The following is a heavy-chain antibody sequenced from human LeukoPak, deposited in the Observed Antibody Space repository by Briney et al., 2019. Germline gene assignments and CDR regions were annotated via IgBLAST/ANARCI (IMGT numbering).Heavy chain of an antibody. CDR2: IIPIFGTA. J-gene: IGHJ4*02. V-gene: IGHV1-69*13. CDR3: ARVRDPRLYYFDY. D-gene: IGHD5-24*01. CDR1: GGTFSSYA. Sequence: AASVKVSCKASGGTFSSYAISWVRQAPGQGLEWMGGIIPIFGTANYAKKFQGRVTITADESTSTAYMELSSLRSEDTAVYYCARVRDPRLYYFDYWGQGTLVTVSS.